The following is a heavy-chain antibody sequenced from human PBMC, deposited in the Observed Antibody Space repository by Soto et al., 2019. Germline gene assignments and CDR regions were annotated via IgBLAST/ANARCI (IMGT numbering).Heavy chain of an antibody. J-gene: IGHJ4*02. D-gene: IGHD2-2*01. CDR1: GFSFDSYW. CDR2: IDYDGTTT. Sequence: EVRLVESGGGLVQPGGSLRLSCVVSGFSFDSYWMHWVRQAPGQGPAWVSRIDYDGTTTNYADFVKGRFTVSRDNARNTLYLQMNSLRPNDTAVYYCTRGPRASSGGTGAYWGQGTLVTVSS. V-gene: IGHV3-74*01. CDR3: TRGPRASSGGTGAY.